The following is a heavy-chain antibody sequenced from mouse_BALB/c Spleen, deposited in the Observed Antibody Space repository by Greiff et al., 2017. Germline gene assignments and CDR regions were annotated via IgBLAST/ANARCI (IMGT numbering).Heavy chain of an antibody. CDR3: AREDGNYDSWLAY. CDR2: ISSGGST. D-gene: IGHD2-1*01. V-gene: IGHV5-6-5*01. Sequence: EVQLVESGGGLVKPGGSLKLSCAASGFTFSSYAMSWVRQTPEKRLEWVASISSGGSTYYPDSVKGRFTISGDNARNILYLQMSSLRSEDTAMYYCAREDGNYDSWLAYWGQGTLVTVSA. J-gene: IGHJ3*01. CDR1: GFTFSSYA.